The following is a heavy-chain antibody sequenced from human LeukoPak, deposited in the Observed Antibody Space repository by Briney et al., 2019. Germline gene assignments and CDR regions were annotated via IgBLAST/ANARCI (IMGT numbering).Heavy chain of an antibody. J-gene: IGHJ4*02. CDR3: ARDLMGWDLHYFDY. V-gene: IGHV3-30*03. CDR2: ISFDGSNK. D-gene: IGHD1-26*01. Sequence: GRSLRLSCAASGFTFSSYDMHWVRQAPGKGPEWVAVISFDGSNKYYADSVKGRFTISRDNAKNSLYLQMHSLRAEDTAVYYCARDLMGWDLHYFDYWGQGTLVTVSS. CDR1: GFTFSSYD.